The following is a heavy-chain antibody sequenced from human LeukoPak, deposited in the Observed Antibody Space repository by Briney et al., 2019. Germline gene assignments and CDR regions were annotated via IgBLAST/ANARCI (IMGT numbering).Heavy chain of an antibody. D-gene: IGHD6-6*01. CDR3: AKGIKGYSCSPS. CDR2: IAGSGGST. V-gene: IGHV3-23*01. J-gene: IGHJ5*02. CDR1: GFTFSGYA. Sequence: PGGSLRLSCAASGFTFSGYAMNWGRQAPGKGLEGLSAIAGSGGSTYYADSVKGRFTISRDNSKNTLNLQINSLRAEDTAVYYCAKGIKGYSCSPSWGQGTLVTVSS.